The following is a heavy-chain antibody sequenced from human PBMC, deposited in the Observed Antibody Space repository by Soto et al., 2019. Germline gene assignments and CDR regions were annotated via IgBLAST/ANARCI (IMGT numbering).Heavy chain of an antibody. CDR3: ARTSSGWSPIVDY. J-gene: IGHJ4*02. Sequence: SETLSLTCTVSGGSISSYYWSWIRQPPGKGLEWIGYIYYSGSTNYNPSLKSRVTISVDTSKNQFSLKLSSVTAADTAVYYCARTSSGWSPIVDYWGQGTLVTVSS. V-gene: IGHV4-59*01. CDR2: IYYSGST. D-gene: IGHD6-19*01. CDR1: GGSISSYY.